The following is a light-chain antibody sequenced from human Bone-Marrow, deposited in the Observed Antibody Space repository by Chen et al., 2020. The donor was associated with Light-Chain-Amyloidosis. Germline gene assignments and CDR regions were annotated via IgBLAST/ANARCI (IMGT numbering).Light chain of an antibody. J-gene: IGLJ3*02. Sequence: SYVLTQPSSVSVAPGQTATIACGGNNIGSTSVHGYQQTPGQAPLLVVYDDSDRPSGIPERLSGSNSGNTANLTISRVEAGDEAVYYCQVWDMSSDRPVFGGGTKLTVL. V-gene: IGLV3-21*02. CDR2: DDS. CDR3: QVWDMSSDRPV. CDR1: NIGSTS.